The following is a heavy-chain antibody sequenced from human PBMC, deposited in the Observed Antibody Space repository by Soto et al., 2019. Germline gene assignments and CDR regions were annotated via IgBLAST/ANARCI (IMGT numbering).Heavy chain of an antibody. J-gene: IGHJ6*02. Sequence: SVKVSCKASGGTFSSYAISWVRQAPGQGLEWMGGIIPIFGTANYAQKFQGRVTMTADESTSTAYMELSSLRSEDTAVYYCAREGRDSYGFYYYYYGIDGWGQGTTGTVAS. CDR3: AREGRDSYGFYYYYYGIDG. CDR1: GGTFSSYA. V-gene: IGHV1-69*13. D-gene: IGHD5-18*01. CDR2: IIPIFGTA.